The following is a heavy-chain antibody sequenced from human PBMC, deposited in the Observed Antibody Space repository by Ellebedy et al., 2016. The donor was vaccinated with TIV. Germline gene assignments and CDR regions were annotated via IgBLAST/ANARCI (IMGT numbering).Heavy chain of an antibody. CDR1: GYTLTELS. V-gene: IGHV1-24*01. J-gene: IGHJ4*02. Sequence: AASVKVFCKVSGYTLTELSMHWVRQAPGKGLEWMGGFDPEDGETIYAQKFQGRVTMTEDTSTDTAYMELSSLRSEDTAVYYCATPAPDYYDSSEFDYWGQGTLVTVSS. CDR3: ATPAPDYYDSSEFDY. D-gene: IGHD3-22*01. CDR2: FDPEDGET.